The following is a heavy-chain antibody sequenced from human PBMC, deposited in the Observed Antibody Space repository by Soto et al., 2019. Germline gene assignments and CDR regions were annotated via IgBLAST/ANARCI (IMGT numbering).Heavy chain of an antibody. V-gene: IGHV3-21*06. CDR1: GFTFATYS. J-gene: IGHJ4*02. Sequence: EVQLVQSGGGLVKPGGSLRLSCAASGFTFATYSMSWVRKAPGKGLEWVSSITSSSDYIHYADSVRGRFTISRDNAQSSLYLQMISLRGEDTAVYYCARDTNFYASGSGVDYWGQGTLVTVSS. D-gene: IGHD3-10*01. CDR2: ITSSSDYI. CDR3: ARDTNFYASGSGVDY.